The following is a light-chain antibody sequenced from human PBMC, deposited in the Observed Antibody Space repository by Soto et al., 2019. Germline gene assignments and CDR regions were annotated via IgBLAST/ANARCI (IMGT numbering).Light chain of an antibody. V-gene: IGKV1-33*01. J-gene: IGKJ4*01. CDR1: QDISNY. CDR2: DAF. CDR3: LQYRNFPLT. Sequence: DIQMTQSPSSLSASVGDRVTITCQASQDISNYLNWYQQKPGKAPNLLIYDAFNLETGVPSRFSGGRSGTDFTFTISSLQPEDIATSYCLQYRNFPLTFGGGTKVEIK.